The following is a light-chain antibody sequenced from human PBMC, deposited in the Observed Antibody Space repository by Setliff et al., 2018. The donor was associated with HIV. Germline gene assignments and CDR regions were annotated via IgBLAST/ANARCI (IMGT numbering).Light chain of an antibody. J-gene: IGLJ1*01. CDR2: DTS. CDR3: ATWDGRLSVYV. Sequence: QSVLTQPPSVSAAPGQTVTISCSGRTSNIGNNYVSWYQHVPGKVPRILIYDTSKRHSGIPDRFSGSKSDTSATLAITGLQTGDEADYYCATWDGRLSVYVFGSGTKVTV. V-gene: IGLV1-51*01. CDR1: TSNIGNNY.